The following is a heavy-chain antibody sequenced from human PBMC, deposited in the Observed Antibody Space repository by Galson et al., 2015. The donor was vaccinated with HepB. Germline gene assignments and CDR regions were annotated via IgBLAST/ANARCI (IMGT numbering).Heavy chain of an antibody. Sequence: SVKVSCKASGYTFTRYYMHWVRQAPGQGLEWMGIINPSGGSTSYAQKFQGRVTMTRDTSTSTVYMELSSLRSEDTAVYYCARDKYCGGDCPIYWYFDLWGRGTLVTVSS. CDR2: INPSGGST. CDR1: GYTFTRYY. J-gene: IGHJ2*01. V-gene: IGHV1-46*03. D-gene: IGHD2-21*01. CDR3: ARDKYCGGDCPIYWYFDL.